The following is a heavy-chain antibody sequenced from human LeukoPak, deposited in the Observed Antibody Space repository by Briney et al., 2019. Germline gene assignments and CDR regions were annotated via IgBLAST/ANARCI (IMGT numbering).Heavy chain of an antibody. V-gene: IGHV4-4*02. CDR2: IYHTGTT. CDR3: AGGHYPLEY. D-gene: IGHD1-26*01. Sequence: SETLSLTCAVSGGSISSPNWWSWVRQPPGKGLEWIGDIYHTGTTNHNPSLKSRVTISVDTSRTQFSLKLSSMTAADTAVYYCAGGHYPLEYWGQGTLVTVSS. CDR1: GGSISSPNW. J-gene: IGHJ4*02.